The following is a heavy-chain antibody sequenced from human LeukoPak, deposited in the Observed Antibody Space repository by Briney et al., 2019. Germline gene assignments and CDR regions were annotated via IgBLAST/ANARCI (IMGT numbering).Heavy chain of an antibody. V-gene: IGHV1-8*01. CDR1: GFTFTTHD. Sequence: ASVKVSCKASGFTFTTHDYNWVRQATGQGLEWMGWMNPNSGNTGYAQRFQGRVTMTRDTSITTVYMELSSLTSEDTAVYYCVRDARGAAGADDAFDIWGQGTMVTVSS. CDR2: MNPNSGNT. CDR3: VRDARGAAGADDAFDI. J-gene: IGHJ3*02. D-gene: IGHD3-10*01.